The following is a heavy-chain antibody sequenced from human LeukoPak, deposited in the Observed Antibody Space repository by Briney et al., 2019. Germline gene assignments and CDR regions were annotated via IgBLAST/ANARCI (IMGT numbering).Heavy chain of an antibody. CDR1: GGSISSSSYY. CDR2: IYYSGST. Sequence: SETLSLTCAVSGGSISSSSYYWSWIRQPPGKGLEWIGYIYYSGSTNYNPSLKSRVTISVDTSKNQFSLKLSSVTAADTAVYYCAREVHSSYYFDYWGQGTLVTVSS. CDR3: AREVHSSYYFDY. V-gene: IGHV4-61*01. D-gene: IGHD6-13*01. J-gene: IGHJ4*02.